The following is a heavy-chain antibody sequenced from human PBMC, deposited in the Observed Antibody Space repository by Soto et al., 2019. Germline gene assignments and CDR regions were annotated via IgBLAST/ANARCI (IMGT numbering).Heavy chain of an antibody. V-gene: IGHV3-72*01. Sequence: VQLVESGGGLVQPGGSLRLSCAASGFIFSDHYMDWVRQAPGKGLEWVGRIKNKANSYTTEYAASVKGRFTISRDDSNNSLYLQMNSLKTGDTAVYYCTRTSLVGATAGRYFDYWGQGTLLTVSS. J-gene: IGHJ4*02. D-gene: IGHD1-26*01. CDR3: TRTSLVGATAGRYFDY. CDR2: IKNKANSYTT. CDR1: GFIFSDHY.